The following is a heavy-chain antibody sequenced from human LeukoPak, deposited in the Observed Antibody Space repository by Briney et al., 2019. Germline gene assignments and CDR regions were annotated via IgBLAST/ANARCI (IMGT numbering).Heavy chain of an antibody. V-gene: IGHV4-59*01. J-gene: IGHJ4*02. CDR3: ARDRSGIAVAGTGFDY. CDR2: IYYSGST. D-gene: IGHD6-19*01. Sequence: SETLSLTCTVSGGSISSYYWSWIRQPPGKGLEWIGYIYYSGSTNYNPSLKSRVTISVDTSKNQFSLKLSSVTAADTAVYYCARDRSGIAVAGTGFDYWGQGTPVTVSS. CDR1: GGSISSYY.